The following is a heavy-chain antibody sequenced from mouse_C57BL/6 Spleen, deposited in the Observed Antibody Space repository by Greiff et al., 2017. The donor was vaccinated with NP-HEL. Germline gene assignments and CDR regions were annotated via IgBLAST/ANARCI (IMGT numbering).Heavy chain of an antibody. V-gene: IGHV1-55*01. CDR1: GYTFTSYW. D-gene: IGHD1-1*01. J-gene: IGHJ2*01. CDR3: ARVPPITTVVATD. Sequence: QVHVKQPGAELVKPGASVKMSCKASGYTFTSYWITWVKQRPGQGLEWIGDIYPGSGSTNYNEKFKSKATLTVDTSSSTAYMQLSSLTSEDSAVYYCARVPPITTVVATDWGQGTTLTVSS. CDR2: IYPGSGST.